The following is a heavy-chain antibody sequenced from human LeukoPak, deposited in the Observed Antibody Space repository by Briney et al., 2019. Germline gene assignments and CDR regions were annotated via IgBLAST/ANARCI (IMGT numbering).Heavy chain of an antibody. CDR1: GGSISSSSYY. V-gene: IGHV4-39*07. Sequence: PSETLSLTCTVSGGSISSSSYYWGWIRQPPGEGLQWIGSIYYSGNTYYNPSLKSRVTISVDTSKNQFSLKLSSVTAADTAVYYCATIYDFWSGFPAAESFDYWGQGTLVTVSS. J-gene: IGHJ4*02. D-gene: IGHD3-3*01. CDR3: ATIYDFWSGFPAAESFDY. CDR2: IYYSGNT.